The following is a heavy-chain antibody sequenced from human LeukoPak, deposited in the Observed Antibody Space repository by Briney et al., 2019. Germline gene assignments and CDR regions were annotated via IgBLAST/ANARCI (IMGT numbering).Heavy chain of an antibody. CDR2: IYYSGST. CDR3: ARRSDYYGSGSYYKEVWFDP. CDR1: GGSISSYY. V-gene: IGHV4-59*08. Sequence: SETLSLTCTVPGGSISSYYWSWIRQPPGKGLEWIGYIYYSGSTNYNPSLKSRVTISVDTSKNQFSLKLSSVAAADTAVYYCARRSDYYGSGSYYKEVWFDPWGQGTQGTVSS. J-gene: IGHJ5*02. D-gene: IGHD3-10*01.